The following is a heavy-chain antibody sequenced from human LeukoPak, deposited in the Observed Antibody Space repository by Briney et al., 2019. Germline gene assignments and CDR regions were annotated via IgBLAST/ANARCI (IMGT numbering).Heavy chain of an antibody. CDR2: ISAYNGNT. CDR3: ARDYLRFLEWLPHNWFDP. V-gene: IGHV1-18*01. CDR1: GYTFISYG. D-gene: IGHD3-3*01. J-gene: IGHJ5*02. Sequence: ASVKVSCKASGYTFISYGISWVRQAPGQGLEWMGWISAYNGNTNYAQKLQGRVTMTTDTSTSTAYMELRSLRSDDTAVYYCARDYLRFLEWLPHNWFDPWGQGTLVTVSS.